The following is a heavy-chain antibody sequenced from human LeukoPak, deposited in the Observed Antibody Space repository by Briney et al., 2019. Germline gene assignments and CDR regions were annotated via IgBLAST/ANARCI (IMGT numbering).Heavy chain of an antibody. CDR2: IYYSGST. V-gene: IGHV4-30-4*01. J-gene: IGHJ4*02. CDR1: GGSISSGDYY. D-gene: IGHD2-2*01. CDR3: ASSEDIVVVPAAPLGV. Sequence: SETLSLTCTVSGGSISSGDYYWSWIRQPPGKGLEWIGYIYYSGSTYYNPSLKSRVTISVDTSKNQFSLKLSSVTAADTAVYYCASSEDIVVVPAAPLGVWGQGTLVTVSS.